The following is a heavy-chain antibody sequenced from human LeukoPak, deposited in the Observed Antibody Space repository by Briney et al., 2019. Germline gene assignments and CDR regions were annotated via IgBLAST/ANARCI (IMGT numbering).Heavy chain of an antibody. J-gene: IGHJ4*02. V-gene: IGHV4-39*01. Sequence: SETLSLTCTVSGGSISSSSYYWGWIRQPPGQGLEWIGSIYCSGSTYYNPSLKSRVTISVDTSKNQFSLKLSSVTAADTAVYYCASLYSGYALGDYWGQGTLVTVSS. CDR1: GGSISSSSYY. CDR3: ASLYSGYALGDY. CDR2: IYCSGST. D-gene: IGHD5-12*01.